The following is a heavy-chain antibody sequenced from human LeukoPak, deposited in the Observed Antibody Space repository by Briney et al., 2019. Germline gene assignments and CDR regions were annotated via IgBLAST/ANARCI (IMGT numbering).Heavy chain of an antibody. Sequence: KTGGSLRLSCAASGFTFSNAWMSWVRQAPGKGLEWVGRIKSKTDGGTTDYAAPVKGRFTISRDDSKNTLYLQMNSLKTEDTAVYYCTTGLRFLEWYSLGGYWGHGTLVTVSS. CDR1: GFTFSNAW. D-gene: IGHD3-3*01. V-gene: IGHV3-15*01. CDR2: IKSKTDGGTT. CDR3: TTGLRFLEWYSLGGY. J-gene: IGHJ4*01.